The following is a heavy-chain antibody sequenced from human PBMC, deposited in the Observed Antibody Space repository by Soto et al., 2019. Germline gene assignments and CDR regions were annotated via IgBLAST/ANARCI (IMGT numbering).Heavy chain of an antibody. CDR3: AHIAYYDSWSDFSGLATEFHYYGMDV. Sequence: VSGPTLVNPTQTLTLTCTFSGFSLSTSGESVGWIHQPPGKALEWLALIYWDDDKRYRPSLESRLTITMDTSKNQVVLRMRNMDPVDTATYYCAHIAYYDSWSDFSGLATEFHYYGMDVWGQGTTVTVSS. CDR2: IYWDDDK. CDR1: GFSLSTSGES. V-gene: IGHV2-5*02. J-gene: IGHJ6*02. D-gene: IGHD3-3*01.